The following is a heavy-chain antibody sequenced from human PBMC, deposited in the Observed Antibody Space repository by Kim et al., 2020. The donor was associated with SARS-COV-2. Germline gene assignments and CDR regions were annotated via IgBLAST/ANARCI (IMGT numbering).Heavy chain of an antibody. V-gene: IGHV3-33*01. Sequence: GGSLRLSCAASGFTFSSYGMHWVRQAPGKGLEWVAAIWSDGSKKYYGDSVKGRSITSRDNSKNTLYLQMNSLRAEDTAVYYCARDPYDFWSGYSTYYYYYYGMDASGPRATVTVS. CDR1: GFTFSSYG. CDR2: IWSDGSKK. D-gene: IGHD3-3*01. CDR3: ARDPYDFWSGYSTYYYYYYGMDA. J-gene: IGHJ6*01.